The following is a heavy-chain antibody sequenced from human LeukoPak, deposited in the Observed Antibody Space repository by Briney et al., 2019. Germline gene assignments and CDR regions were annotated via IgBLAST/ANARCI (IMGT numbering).Heavy chain of an antibody. V-gene: IGHV1-3*01. Sequence: ASVKVSCKASGYTFTSYAIHWVRQAPGQRLEWMGWINAGNGNTKYSQKFQGRVTITRDTSASTAYMELSSLRSEDTAVYYCARPYSSGWYTGDAFDIWGQGTMVTVSS. D-gene: IGHD6-19*01. CDR2: INAGNGNT. CDR1: GYTFTSYA. J-gene: IGHJ3*02. CDR3: ARPYSSGWYTGDAFDI.